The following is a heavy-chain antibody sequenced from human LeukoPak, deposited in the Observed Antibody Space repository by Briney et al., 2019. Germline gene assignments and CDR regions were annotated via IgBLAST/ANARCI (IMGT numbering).Heavy chain of an antibody. D-gene: IGHD3-10*01. J-gene: IGHJ6*03. CDR2: LYYSGNT. CDR3: ARGAPPGITMVRGVITYRKRDAYYYYMDV. CDR1: GGSISSSSFY. V-gene: IGHV4-39*07. Sequence: SETLSLTCNVSGGSISSSSFYWGWIRQPPGKGLEWIGSLYYSGNTYYNPSLKSRVTISVDTSKNQFSLKLSSVTAADTAVYYCARGAPPGITMVRGVITYRKRDAYYYYMDVWGKGTTVTVSS.